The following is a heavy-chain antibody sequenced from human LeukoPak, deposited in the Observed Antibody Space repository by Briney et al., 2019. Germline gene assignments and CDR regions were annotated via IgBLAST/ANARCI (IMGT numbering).Heavy chain of an antibody. Sequence: GGSLRLSCAASGFDFSNLGIHWVRQAPGKGLEWVAFIRFDGSDKYYADSVKGRFTISRDNSEKMLYLQMNSLRAEDTAVYYCAKDRLDTMLRGRYYFDSWGQGTLVTVSS. V-gene: IGHV3-30*02. CDR1: GFDFSNLG. CDR3: AKDRLDTMLRGRYYFDS. J-gene: IGHJ4*02. CDR2: IRFDGSDK. D-gene: IGHD3-10*01.